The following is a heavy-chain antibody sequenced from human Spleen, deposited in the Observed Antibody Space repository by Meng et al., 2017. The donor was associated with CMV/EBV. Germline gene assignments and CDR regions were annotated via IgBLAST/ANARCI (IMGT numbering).Heavy chain of an antibody. CDR3: ARGGWGRTPRQEAYGGY. CDR2: INHSGST. V-gene: IGHV4-34*01. J-gene: IGHJ4*02. Sequence: YGWDFSGYYWSWIRQPPGKGLEWIGEINHSGSTNYNPSLKSRVTISVDTSKNQFSLKLSSVTAADTAVYYCARGGWGRTPRQEAYGGYWGQGTLVTVSS. D-gene: IGHD3-10*01. CDR1: GWDFSGYY.